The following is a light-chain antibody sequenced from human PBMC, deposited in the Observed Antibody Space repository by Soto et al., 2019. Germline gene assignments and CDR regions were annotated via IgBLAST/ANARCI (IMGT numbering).Light chain of an antibody. CDR3: QQSYSTPRT. J-gene: IGKJ1*01. CDR1: QRISSH. CDR2: AAS. Sequence: DIQVTQSPSSLSSSVGDRVGIACRSSQRISSHLNWYQQKPGEAPNLLIYAASNLQSGVPSRFSGSGSGTDFTLTISSLQPEDFATYYCQQSYSTPRTFGQGTKVDIK. V-gene: IGKV1-39*01.